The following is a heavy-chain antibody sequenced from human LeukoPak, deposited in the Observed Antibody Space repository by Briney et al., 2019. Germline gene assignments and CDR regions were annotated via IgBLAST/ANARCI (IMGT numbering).Heavy chain of an antibody. CDR2: IIPILGIA. V-gene: IGHV1-69*04. Sequence: SVKVSCKASGGTFSSYAISWVRQAPGQGLEWMGRIIPILGIANYAQKFQGRVTITTDESTSTAYMELSSLRSEDTAVYYCARDQRGAAAGHFDYWGQGTLVTVSS. J-gene: IGHJ4*02. CDR1: GGTFSSYA. CDR3: ARDQRGAAAGHFDY. D-gene: IGHD6-13*01.